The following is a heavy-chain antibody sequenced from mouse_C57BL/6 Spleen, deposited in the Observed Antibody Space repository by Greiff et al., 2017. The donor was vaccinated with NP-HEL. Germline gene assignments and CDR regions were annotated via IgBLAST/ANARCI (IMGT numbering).Heavy chain of an antibody. Sequence: EVKLVESGPELVKPGASVKIPCKASGYTFTDYNMDWVKQSHGKSLEWIGDINPNNGGTIYNQKFKGKATLTVDKSSSTAYMELRSLTSEDTAVYYCARWGGYDYEGYFDYWGQGTTLTVSS. V-gene: IGHV1-18*01. J-gene: IGHJ2*01. CDR1: GYTFTDYN. D-gene: IGHD2-4*01. CDR3: ARWGGYDYEGYFDY. CDR2: INPNNGGT.